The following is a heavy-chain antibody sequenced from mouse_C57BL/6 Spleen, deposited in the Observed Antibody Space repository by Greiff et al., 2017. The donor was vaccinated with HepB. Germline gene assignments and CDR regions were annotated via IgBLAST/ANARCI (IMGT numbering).Heavy chain of an antibody. D-gene: IGHD1-1*01. V-gene: IGHV1-19*01. CDR3: ARTFDYYGSSYYFDY. CDR1: GYTFTDYY. J-gene: IGHJ2*01. Sequence: EVQLQQSGPVLVKPGASVKMSCKASGYTFTDYYMNWVKQSHGKSLEWIGVINPYNGGTSYNQKFKGKATLTVDKSSSTAYMELNSLTSEDSAVYYCARTFDYYGSSYYFDYWGQGTTLTVSS. CDR2: INPYNGGT.